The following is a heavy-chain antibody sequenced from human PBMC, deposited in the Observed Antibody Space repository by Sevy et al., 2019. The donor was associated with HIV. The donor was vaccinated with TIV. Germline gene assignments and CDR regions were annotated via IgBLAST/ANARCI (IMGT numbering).Heavy chain of an antibody. CDR1: GFTFSSYG. CDR3: ARDPPRGHSDYYYYGMDV. Sequence: GGSLRLSCAASGFTFSSYGMHWVRQAPGKGLEWVAVIWYDGSNKYYADSVKGRFTISRDNSKNTLYLQMNSLRAEDTAVYYCARDPPRGHSDYYYYGMDVWGQRTTVTVSS. CDR2: IWYDGSNK. V-gene: IGHV3-33*01. J-gene: IGHJ6*02.